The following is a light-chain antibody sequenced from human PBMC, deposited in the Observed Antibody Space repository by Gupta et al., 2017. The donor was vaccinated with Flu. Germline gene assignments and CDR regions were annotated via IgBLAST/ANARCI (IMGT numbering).Light chain of an antibody. J-gene: IGLJ2*01. V-gene: IGLV6-57*02. Sequence: NFMLTQPHSVSESPGKTATISCTSSSGTIANDYVQWYQQRPGSAPTTVISEDNRRPSGVPDRFSGSIDRSSNSASLTISGLRTEDEADYYCQSYYSNNQVFGGGTKLTVL. CDR2: EDN. CDR3: QSYYSNNQV. CDR1: SGTIANDY.